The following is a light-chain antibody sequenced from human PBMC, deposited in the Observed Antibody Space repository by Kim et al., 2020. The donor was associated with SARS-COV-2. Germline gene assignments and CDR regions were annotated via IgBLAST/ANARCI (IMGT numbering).Light chain of an antibody. Sequence: AFVGDRVTITCRASQDIRNDLGWYQQNPGRAPKRLIYGASSLQSGVPSRFSGSGSGTEFTLTFSSVQPEDFATYFCLQHSTYPITFGQGTRLEIK. V-gene: IGKV1-17*01. CDR2: GAS. J-gene: IGKJ5*01. CDR3: LQHSTYPIT. CDR1: QDIRND.